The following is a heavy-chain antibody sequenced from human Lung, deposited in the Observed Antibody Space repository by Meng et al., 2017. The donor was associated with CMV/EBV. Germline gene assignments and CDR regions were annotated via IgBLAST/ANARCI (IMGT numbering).Heavy chain of an antibody. D-gene: IGHD1/OR15-1a*01. CDR1: GGSIRSTDYY. J-gene: IGHJ4*02. CDR3: ARESPEQGLAY. CDR2: IFYTGDA. V-gene: IGHV4-39*07. Sequence: SETLSLXXTVSGGSIRSTDYYWGWIRQPPGKGLEWIGNIFYTGDAYRNPSLKSRVTISVDTSKNHFSLKMSSVTAADTAVYYCARESPEQGLAYWGQGTRVTVAS.